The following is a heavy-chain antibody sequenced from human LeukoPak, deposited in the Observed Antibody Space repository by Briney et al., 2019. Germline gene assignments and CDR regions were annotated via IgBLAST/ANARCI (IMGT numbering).Heavy chain of an antibody. CDR1: GFSISSYY. D-gene: IGHD6-6*01. CDR2: IYYSGST. Sequence: PSETLSLTCTASGFSISSYYWSWIRQPPGKGLEWIGYIYYSGSTNYNPSLKSRVTISVDTSKNQFSLKLSSVTAADTAVYYCARVRSSSSSKYYYYYGMDVWGQGTTVSVSS. V-gene: IGHV4-59*01. J-gene: IGHJ6*02. CDR3: ARVRSSSSSKYYYYYGMDV.